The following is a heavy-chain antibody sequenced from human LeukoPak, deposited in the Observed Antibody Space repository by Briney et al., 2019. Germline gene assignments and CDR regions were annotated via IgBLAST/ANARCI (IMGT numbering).Heavy chain of an antibody. J-gene: IGHJ4*02. D-gene: IGHD5-24*01. V-gene: IGHV5-51*01. CDR3: ARVEMATKPTYYFDS. Sequence: GESLKISCKGSGYNFTNYWIGWVRQMPGEGLEWMGIIWPGDSQTTYSPSFQGQVTLSADKSISTAYLQWNSLKASDTAIYYCARVEMATKPTYYFDSWGQGSLVTVSS. CDR2: IWPGDSQT. CDR1: GYNFTNYW.